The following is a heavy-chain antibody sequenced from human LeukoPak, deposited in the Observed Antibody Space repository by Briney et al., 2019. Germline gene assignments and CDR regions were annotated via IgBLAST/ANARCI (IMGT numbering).Heavy chain of an antibody. D-gene: IGHD5-18*01. CDR1: GFTVSSHY. CDR2: IYTDGST. V-gene: IGHV3-53*05. Sequence: GGSLRLSCAASGFTVSSHYMSWFRQAPGMGLEWVSAIYTDGSTYYTDSVKGRFTISRGNCKDTLFLQMDSLRPEDTAVYYCARVEGGGYSYGYLDHWGQGTLVAVSS. CDR3: ARVEGGGYSYGYLDH. J-gene: IGHJ4*02.